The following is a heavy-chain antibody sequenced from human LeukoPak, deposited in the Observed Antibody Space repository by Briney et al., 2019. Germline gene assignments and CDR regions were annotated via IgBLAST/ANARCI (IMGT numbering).Heavy chain of an antibody. Sequence: GESLKISCRGSGYRLTYYWLGWVRQRPGKGLEGMGIIYPADSDTRYSPSFQGQVTISADKSISTAYLQWSSLKASDTAMYYCAGRGTGTTLAFDFWGRGTLVTVSS. CDR2: IYPADSDT. CDR1: GYRLTYYW. D-gene: IGHD1-1*01. J-gene: IGHJ4*02. V-gene: IGHV5-51*01. CDR3: AGRGTGTTLAFDF.